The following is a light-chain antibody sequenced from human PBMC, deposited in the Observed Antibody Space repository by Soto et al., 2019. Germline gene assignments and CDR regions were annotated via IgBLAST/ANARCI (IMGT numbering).Light chain of an antibody. CDR2: SYS. V-gene: IGLV1-47*02. CDR1: NSNLGANF. CDR3: ATWDDSLSGWV. Sequence: QSALTQPPSASGTPGQGVTISCSGTNSNLGANFVYWYQHLPGTTPKLLIFSYSQRPSGVPDRFSGSKSGTSASLAISGLRSEDEADYYCATWDDSLSGWVFGGGTKVTVL. J-gene: IGLJ3*02.